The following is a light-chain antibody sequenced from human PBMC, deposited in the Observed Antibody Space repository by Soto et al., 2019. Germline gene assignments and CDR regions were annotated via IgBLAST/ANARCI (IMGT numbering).Light chain of an antibody. V-gene: IGLV2-14*01. Sequence: LTQPASVSGSTGHAITISCTGPWSEIGAYNYVAWYQQHPRKEPKLLIRGITRQPSGVSSRFTAAKSAYTAALTISGLQAEDEANYYCSSFPTSYFYVFGPGNRSP. CDR2: GIT. J-gene: IGLJ1*01. CDR1: WSEIGAYNY. CDR3: SSFPTSYFYV.